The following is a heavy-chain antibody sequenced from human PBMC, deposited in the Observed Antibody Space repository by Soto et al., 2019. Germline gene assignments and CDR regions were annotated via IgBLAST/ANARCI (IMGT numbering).Heavy chain of an antibody. D-gene: IGHD2-2*01. CDR1: GYTFTSYG. V-gene: IGHV1-18*01. J-gene: IGHJ3*02. CDR2: IGAYNGNT. CDR3: ARCRSASCYDGDDAFDI. Sequence: QVQLVQSGAEVKKPGASVKVSCKASGYTFTSYGISWVRQAPGQGLEWMGWIGAYNGNTNYAQKLQGRVTMTTDTSTSTAYMELRSLRSDDTAVYYCARCRSASCYDGDDAFDIWGQGTMVTVSS.